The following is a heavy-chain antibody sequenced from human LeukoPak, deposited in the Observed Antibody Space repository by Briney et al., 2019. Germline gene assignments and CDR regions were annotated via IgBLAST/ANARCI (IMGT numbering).Heavy chain of an antibody. Sequence: GGSLRLSCAASGFTFSSYAMSWVRQAPGKGLEWVSGITGSGGNTYYADSVKGRFTISRDNSKNTLYLQMSSLRAEDTAVYYCASPDTTVTHALDGMDVWGQGTTVTVSS. CDR3: ASPDTTVTHALDGMDV. CDR1: GFTFSSYA. CDR2: ITGSGGNT. V-gene: IGHV3-23*01. J-gene: IGHJ6*02. D-gene: IGHD4-17*01.